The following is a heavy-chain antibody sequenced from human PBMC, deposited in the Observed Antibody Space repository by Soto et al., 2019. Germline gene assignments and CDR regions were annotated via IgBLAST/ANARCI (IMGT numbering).Heavy chain of an antibody. CDR3: PRVLWVEPELCYYDMDC. D-gene: IGHD1-1*01. J-gene: IGHJ6*03. CDR2: IFYSGPT. CDR1: GDSISTADYY. Sequence: LFLTCAVSGDSISTADYYWSWIRHTPGKGLEWIGHIFYSGPTYYNPPLQRRLTISVDTSKNHFSLRLTSVTAADTAVYYCPRVLWVEPELCYYDMDCCGKGPTGTV. V-gene: IGHV4-30-4*01.